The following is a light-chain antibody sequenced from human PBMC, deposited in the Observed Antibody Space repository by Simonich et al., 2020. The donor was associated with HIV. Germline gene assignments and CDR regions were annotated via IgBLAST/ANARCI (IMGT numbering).Light chain of an antibody. CDR1: KSILYSSNNKNY. CDR2: WAS. J-gene: IGKJ2*01. CDR3: QQCHTHPHT. Sequence: DIVMTQSPDSLAVSLGERATINCKSSKSILYSSNNKNYLAWYQQKPGQPPKLLMYWASTRESGVPDRFSGSGSGTDFTLTISSLQAEDVAVYFCQQCHTHPHTFGQGTKLEIK. V-gene: IGKV4-1*01.